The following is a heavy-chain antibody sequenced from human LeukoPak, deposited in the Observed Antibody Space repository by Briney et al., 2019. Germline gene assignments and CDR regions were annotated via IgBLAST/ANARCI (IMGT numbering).Heavy chain of an antibody. CDR2: ISYDGSNK. J-gene: IGHJ4*02. CDR3: SYGDYFDY. CDR1: GFTFSSYG. Sequence: XGSLRLSCAASGFTFSSYGMHWVRQAPGKGLEWVAVISYDGSNKYYADSVKGRFTISRDNSKNTLYLQMNSLRAEDTAVYYCSYGDYFDYWGQGTLVTVSS. D-gene: IGHD4-17*01. V-gene: IGHV3-30*03.